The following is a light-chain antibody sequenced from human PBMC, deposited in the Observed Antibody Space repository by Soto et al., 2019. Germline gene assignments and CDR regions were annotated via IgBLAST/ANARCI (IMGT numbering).Light chain of an antibody. CDR2: EGT. J-gene: IGLJ3*02. Sequence: QSVLTQPASVSGSPGQSITISCTGSSSDVGSYNLVSWYQLHPDKAPKLIIFEGTERPSGVSTRFSGSKSGNMASLTISGLQADDEAEYYCCSYSTSHTWLFGGGTKLTVL. CDR1: SSDVGSYNL. V-gene: IGLV2-23*01. CDR3: CSYSTSHTWL.